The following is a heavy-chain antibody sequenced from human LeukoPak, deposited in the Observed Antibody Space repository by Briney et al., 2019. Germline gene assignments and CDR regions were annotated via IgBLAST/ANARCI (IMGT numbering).Heavy chain of an antibody. D-gene: IGHD3-10*01. CDR3: ARSKGHYGSWSYNY. CDR2: INHSGST. J-gene: IGHJ4*02. Sequence: SETLSLTCAVYGGSFSGYYWSWIRQPPGKGLEWIGEINHSGSTNYNPSLKSRVTISVDTSKNQFSLKLSSVTAADTAVYYCARSKGHYGSWSYNYWGQGTLGSFSS. V-gene: IGHV4-34*01. CDR1: GGSFSGYY.